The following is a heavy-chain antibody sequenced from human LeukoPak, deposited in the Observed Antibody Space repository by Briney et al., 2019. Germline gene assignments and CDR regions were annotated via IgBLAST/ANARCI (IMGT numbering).Heavy chain of an antibody. D-gene: IGHD6-13*01. CDR2: INHSGST. V-gene: IGHV4-34*01. J-gene: IGHJ1*01. CDR3: ARRWYSSSWYAYFQH. Sequence: SETLSLTCAGYGGSFSGYYWSWIRQPPGKGLEWIGEINHSGSTNYNPSLKSRVTISVDTSKNQFSLKLSSVTAADTAVYYCARRWYSSSWYAYFQHWGQGTLVTVSS. CDR1: GGSFSGYY.